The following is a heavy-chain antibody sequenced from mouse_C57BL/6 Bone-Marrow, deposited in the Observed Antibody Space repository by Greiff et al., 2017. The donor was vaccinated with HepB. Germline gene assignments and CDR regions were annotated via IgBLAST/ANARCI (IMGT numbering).Heavy chain of an antibody. Sequence: QVQLQQSGAELVKPGASVKLSCKASGYTFTSYWMQWVKQRPGQGLEWIGEIDPSDSYTNYNQKFKGKATLTVDTSSSTAYMQLSSLTSEDSAVYYCARDDLTGMPYYFDYWGQGTTLTVSS. CDR1: GYTFTSYW. D-gene: IGHD4-1*01. V-gene: IGHV1-50*01. CDR2: IDPSDSYT. CDR3: ARDDLTGMPYYFDY. J-gene: IGHJ2*01.